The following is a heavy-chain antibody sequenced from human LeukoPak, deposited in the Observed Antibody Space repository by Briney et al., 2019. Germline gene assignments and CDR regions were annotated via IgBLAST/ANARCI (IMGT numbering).Heavy chain of an antibody. CDR1: VVASSSYG. Sequence: SLRLSSAPSVVASSSYGMHCVREAPGTGWEGGAGIFYDGGGKFSADSVKGRFTISRDNSKNPLYLQMSSLRAADTAVYYCAKEGTAMVGSSFDYWGQGALVTVSS. V-gene: IGHV3-30*18. D-gene: IGHD5-18*01. J-gene: IGHJ4*02. CDR2: IFYDGGGK. CDR3: AKEGTAMVGSSFDY.